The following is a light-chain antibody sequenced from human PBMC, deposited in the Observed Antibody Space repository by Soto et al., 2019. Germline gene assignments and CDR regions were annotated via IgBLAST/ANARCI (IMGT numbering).Light chain of an antibody. CDR1: SSDVGGYDF. CDR3: SSYTITSTVV. Sequence: QSALTQPASGSGSPGQSITISCTGTSSDVGGYDFVSWYQQHPGKAPKVMIYEVNKRPSGVPIRFSGSKSGNTASLTISGLQAEDEADYYCSSYTITSTVVFGEGIKVTVL. J-gene: IGLJ2*01. V-gene: IGLV2-14*01. CDR2: EVN.